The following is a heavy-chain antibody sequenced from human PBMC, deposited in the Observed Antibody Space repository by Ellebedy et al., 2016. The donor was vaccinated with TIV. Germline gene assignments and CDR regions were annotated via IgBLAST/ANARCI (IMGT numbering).Heavy chain of an antibody. J-gene: IGHJ6*02. CDR2: IYPGYSDN. V-gene: IGHV5-51*01. Sequence: GESLKISCKGSGYSFTSYWIGWVRQMPGKGLEWRGNIYPGYSDNRYSPSFQGQVTISAAKSISAAYLQLSSLKASDTAMYYCARPLSPVDYFYGMDVWGQGTTVTVSS. CDR3: ARPLSPVDYFYGMDV. CDR1: GYSFTSYW.